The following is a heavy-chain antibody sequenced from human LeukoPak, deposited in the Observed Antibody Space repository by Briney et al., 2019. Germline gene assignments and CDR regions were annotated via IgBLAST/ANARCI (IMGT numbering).Heavy chain of an antibody. V-gene: IGHV1-8*03. CDR3: ARGYYDILTGPYYYYMDV. J-gene: IGHJ6*03. CDR2: MNPNSGNT. Sequence: ASVKVSCKASGYTFTSYDINWVRQATGQGLEWMGWMNPNSGNTGYAQKFQGRVTITRNTSISTAYMELSSLRSEDTAVYYCARGYYDILTGPYYYYMDVWGKGTTVTISS. CDR1: GYTFTSYD. D-gene: IGHD3-9*01.